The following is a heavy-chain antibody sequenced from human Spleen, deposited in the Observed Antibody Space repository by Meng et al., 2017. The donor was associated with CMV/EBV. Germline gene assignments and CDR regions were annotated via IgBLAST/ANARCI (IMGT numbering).Heavy chain of an antibody. Sequence: GESLKISCAASGFTFSSYSMNWVRQAPGKGLEWVSGINGKGGSIGYADSVKGRFSISRDNAKNSLFLQMNSLRAEDTGVYFCARGYTHVDFYFYGMDVWGQGTTVTVSS. V-gene: IGHV3-20*04. J-gene: IGHJ6*02. D-gene: IGHD5-18*01. CDR3: ARGYTHVDFYFYGMDV. CDR2: INGKGGSI. CDR1: GFTFSSYS.